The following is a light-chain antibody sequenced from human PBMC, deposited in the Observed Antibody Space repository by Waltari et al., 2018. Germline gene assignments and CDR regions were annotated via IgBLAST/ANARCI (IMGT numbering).Light chain of an antibody. J-gene: IGLJ3*02. CDR1: SSDVGGYNY. CDR2: DVT. Sequence: QSALTQPRSVSGSPGQSVTISCTGTSSDVGGYNYVSWYQHHPGKAPKLFIYDVTKRPSGFPDRFSASKSDNTASLTISGLQAEDEADYYCCSYAGSITVWVFGGGTKLTVL. V-gene: IGLV2-11*01. CDR3: CSYAGSITVWV.